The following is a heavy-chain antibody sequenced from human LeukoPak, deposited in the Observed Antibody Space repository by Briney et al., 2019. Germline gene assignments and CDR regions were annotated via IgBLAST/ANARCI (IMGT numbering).Heavy chain of an antibody. J-gene: IGHJ4*02. Sequence: SETLSLTCTVSGDSISNYYWSWIRQPPGKGLEWIGYISYSGSTNYNPSLKSRVTMLVDTSMNQFSLNLNSVTAADTAVYYCARVPGPSYYDFSGQYFDYWGQGTLVTVSS. D-gene: IGHD3-3*01. V-gene: IGHV4-59*01. CDR2: ISYSGST. CDR1: GDSISNYY. CDR3: ARVPGPSYYDFSGQYFDY.